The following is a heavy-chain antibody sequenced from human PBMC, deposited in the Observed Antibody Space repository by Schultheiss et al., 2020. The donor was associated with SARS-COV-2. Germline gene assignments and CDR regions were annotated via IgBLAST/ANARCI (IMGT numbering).Heavy chain of an antibody. D-gene: IGHD1-1*01. CDR3: ARTTATGRYSYHYYMDV. Sequence: GGSLRLSCEASGFSLSTSWMSWVRQGPGKGLKWVANIKRDGSERHYVESVKGRFTISRDNAKNSLFLEMNSLRADDTAVYYCARTTATGRYSYHYYMDVWGKGTTVTVSS. V-gene: IGHV3-7*01. CDR1: GFSLSTSW. CDR2: IKRDGSER. J-gene: IGHJ6*03.